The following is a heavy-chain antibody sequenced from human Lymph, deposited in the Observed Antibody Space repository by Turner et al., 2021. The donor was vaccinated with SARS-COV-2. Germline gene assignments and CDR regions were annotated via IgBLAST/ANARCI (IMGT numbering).Heavy chain of an antibody. Sequence: QVQLVQSGAEVKKPGASVKVSCKVSGSTLTELSMHWVRQAPGKGLEWMGGFDLEDGETIYAQKFQGRVTMIEDTSTDTPYMELSSLRSEDTAVYYCAIGSSKPQWLDLFWYWGQGTLVTVSS. CDR3: AIGSSKPQWLDLFWY. D-gene: IGHD6-19*01. V-gene: IGHV1-24*01. CDR1: GSTLTELS. J-gene: IGHJ4*02. CDR2: FDLEDGET.